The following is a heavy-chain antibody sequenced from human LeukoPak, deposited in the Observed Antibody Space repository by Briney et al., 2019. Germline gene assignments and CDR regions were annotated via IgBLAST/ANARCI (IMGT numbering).Heavy chain of an antibody. J-gene: IGHJ4*02. CDR3: AKEGSVDSSGWYFDF. Sequence: QSGGSLRLSCIGSGFTFSKYGLHWVRRAPGKGLEWVTFIPNDGSHTYIADSVKGRITISRDNSKNTVFLKMNKLRVEDTGVYYCAKEGSVDSSGWYFDFWGQGTLVTVSS. V-gene: IGHV3-30*02. CDR2: IPNDGSHT. D-gene: IGHD6-19*01. CDR1: GFTFSKYG.